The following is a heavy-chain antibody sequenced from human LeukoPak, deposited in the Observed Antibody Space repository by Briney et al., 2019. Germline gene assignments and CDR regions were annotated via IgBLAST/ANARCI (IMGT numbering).Heavy chain of an antibody. CDR2: IKQDGGEK. V-gene: IGHV3-7*05. CDR3: AGWNYDSGSWVLDY. J-gene: IGHJ4*02. CDR1: GFTFSNHQ. Sequence: PGGSLRLSCAGSGFTFSNHQMNWVRRAPGKGLEWVAKIKQDGGEKHYVDSVKGRFTISRDNAKNSLYLQMNSLRVEDTAMYYCAGWNYDSGSWVLDYWGQGTLVTVSS. D-gene: IGHD3-10*01.